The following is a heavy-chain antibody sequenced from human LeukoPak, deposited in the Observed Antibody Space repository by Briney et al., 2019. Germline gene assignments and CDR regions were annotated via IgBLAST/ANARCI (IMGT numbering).Heavy chain of an antibody. V-gene: IGHV3-30*04. J-gene: IGHJ4*02. CDR2: ISYDGSNK. Sequence: PGRSLRLSCAASGFTFSGYAMHWVRQAPGKGLEWVAVISYDGSNKYYADSVKGRFTISRDNSKNTLYLQMNSLRAEDTAVYYCAKALKWLRPYFDYWGQGTLVTVSS. CDR3: AKALKWLRPYFDY. CDR1: GFTFSGYA. D-gene: IGHD5-12*01.